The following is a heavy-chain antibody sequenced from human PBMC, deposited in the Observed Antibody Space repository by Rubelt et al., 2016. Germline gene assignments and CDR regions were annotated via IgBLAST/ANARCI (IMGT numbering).Heavy chain of an antibody. D-gene: IGHD6-13*01. J-gene: IGHJ5*02. CDR1: GGSFSGYY. V-gene: IGHV4-34*01. CDR2: INHSGST. Sequence: QVQLQQWGAGLLKPSETLSLTCAVYGGSFSGYYWSWIRQPPGKGLEWIGEINHSGSTNYNPSLKSRVTISVESAKSQFSRKWSSVTAEDTAVYYCARGLARAAAAPRRLWFDPWGQGTLVTVSS. CDR3: ARGLARAAAAPRRLWFDP.